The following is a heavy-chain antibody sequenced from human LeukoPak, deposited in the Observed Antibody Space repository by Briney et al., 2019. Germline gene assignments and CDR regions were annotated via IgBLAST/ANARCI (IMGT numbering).Heavy chain of an antibody. CDR1: GGSFSDYS. D-gene: IGHD3-22*01. V-gene: IGHV4-34*01. CDR3: AKWIGLFRQDY. CDR2: INHSGST. J-gene: IGHJ4*02. Sequence: NPSETLSLTCAVYGGSFSDYSWSWIRQPPGKGLEWIGEINHSGSTNYNPSPKSRVTISVDTSKHQFSLRLSSVTAADTAVYYCAKWIGLFRQDYWGQGTLVTVSS.